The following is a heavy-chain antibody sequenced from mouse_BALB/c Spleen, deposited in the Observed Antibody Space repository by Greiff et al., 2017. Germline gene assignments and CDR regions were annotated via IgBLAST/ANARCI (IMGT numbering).Heavy chain of an antibody. J-gene: IGHJ4*01. CDR2: ISSGSSTI. CDR1: GFTFSSYA. Sequence: EVKLVESGGGLVKPGGSLKLSCAASGFTFSSYAMSWVRQSPEKRLEWVAYISSGSSTIYYADTVKGRFTISRDNPKNTLFLQMTSLRSEDTAMYYCARSDDGYYAMDYWGQGTSVTVSS. V-gene: IGHV5-17*02. D-gene: IGHD2-3*01. CDR3: ARSDDGYYAMDY.